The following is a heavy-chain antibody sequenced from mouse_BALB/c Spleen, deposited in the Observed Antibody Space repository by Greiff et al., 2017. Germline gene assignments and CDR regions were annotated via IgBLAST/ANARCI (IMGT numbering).Heavy chain of an antibody. J-gene: IGHJ4*01. V-gene: IGHV5-12-2*01. Sequence: DVQLVESGGGLVQPGGSLKLSCAASGFTFSSYTMSWVRQTPEKRLEWVAYISNGGGSTYYPDTVKGRFTISRDNAKNTLYLQMSSLKSEDTAMYYCARLLTYAMDYWGQGTSVTVSS. CDR2: ISNGGGST. D-gene: IGHD4-1*01. CDR3: ARLLTYAMDY. CDR1: GFTFSSYT.